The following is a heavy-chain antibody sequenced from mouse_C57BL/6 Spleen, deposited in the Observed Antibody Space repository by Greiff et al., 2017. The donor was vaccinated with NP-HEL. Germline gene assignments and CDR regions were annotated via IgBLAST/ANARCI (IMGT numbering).Heavy chain of an antibody. CDR3: ARSTGGNYFDY. CDR2: IYPRDGSN. Sequence: QVQLQQSGPELVKPGASVKLSCKASGYTFTSYDINWVKQRPGQGLEWIGWIYPRDGSNKYNEKFKGKATLTVDTSSRTAYMELHSLSSADSAVLFCARSTGGNYFDYWGQGTTLTVSS. CDR1: GYTFTSYD. D-gene: IGHD4-1*02. J-gene: IGHJ2*01. V-gene: IGHV1-85*01.